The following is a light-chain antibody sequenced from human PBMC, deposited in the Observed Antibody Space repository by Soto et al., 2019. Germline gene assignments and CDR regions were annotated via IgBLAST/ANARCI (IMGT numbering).Light chain of an antibody. CDR1: QSVSSNS. V-gene: IGKV3-20*01. J-gene: IGKJ1*01. Sequence: ESVLTQSPGTLSLSPGERATLSCRASQSVSSNSLAWYQQKPGQAPRLLIYGASSSATGTPDRFSGSGSGTDFTLTMSRLEPEDFAVYSCQQFGGSPPSWTFGQGTKVEI. CDR2: GAS. CDR3: QQFGGSPPSWT.